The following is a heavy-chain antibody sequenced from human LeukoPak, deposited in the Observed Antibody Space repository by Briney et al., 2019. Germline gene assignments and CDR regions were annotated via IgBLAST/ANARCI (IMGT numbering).Heavy chain of an antibody. Sequence: GGSLRLSCTASGFTFNRDWTAWVRQAPGKGLEWVANIKEDGSEKNYVDSVKGRFTISRDNAENSVYLQMNDLRAEDTGVYYCVTKEPSASGWSYWGQGTLVTVSP. CDR1: GFTFNRDW. V-gene: IGHV3-7*01. CDR3: VTKEPSASGWSY. CDR2: IKEDGSEK. D-gene: IGHD6-19*01. J-gene: IGHJ4*02.